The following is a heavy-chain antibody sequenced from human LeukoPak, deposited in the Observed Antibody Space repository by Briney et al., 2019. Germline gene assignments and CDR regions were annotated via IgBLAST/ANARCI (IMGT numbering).Heavy chain of an antibody. D-gene: IGHD2-21*02. CDR1: GYTFTSYY. J-gene: IGHJ6*03. V-gene: IGHV1-46*01. CDR2: INPSGGST. Sequence: ASVKVSCKASGYTFTSYYMHWVRQAPGQGLEWMGIINPSGGSTSYAQKFQGRVTMTRDTSTSTVYMELSSLRSEDTAVYYCARERLVTAIWNYYYYMDVWGKGTTVTISS. CDR3: ARERLVTAIWNYYYYMDV.